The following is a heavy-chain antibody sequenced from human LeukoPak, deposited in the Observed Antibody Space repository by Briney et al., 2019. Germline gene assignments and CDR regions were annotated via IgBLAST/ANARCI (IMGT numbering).Heavy chain of an antibody. CDR2: IGSSGSTI. V-gene: IGHV3-48*03. Sequence: GGSLRLSCAASGFTFSSYEMNWVRQAPGKGLEWVSYIGSSGSTIYYADSVEGRFTISRDNAKNSLYLQMNSLRAEDTAVYYCARDEGIAARLFDYWGQGTLVTVSS. J-gene: IGHJ4*02. CDR3: ARDEGIAARLFDY. CDR1: GFTFSSYE. D-gene: IGHD6-6*01.